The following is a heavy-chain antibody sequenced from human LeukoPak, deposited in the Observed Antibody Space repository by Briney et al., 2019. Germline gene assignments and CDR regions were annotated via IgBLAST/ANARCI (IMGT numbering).Heavy chain of an antibody. J-gene: IGHJ4*02. D-gene: IGHD1-26*01. CDR3: AKEKEEGAIGY. V-gene: IGHV3-23*01. Sequence: GGSLRLSCAASGFTLSSYEMNWVRQAPGKGLEWVSAISGSGGSTYYADSVKGRFTISRDNSKNTLYLQMNSLRAEDTAVYYCAKEKEEGAIGYWSQGTLVTVSS. CDR2: ISGSGGST. CDR1: GFTLSSYE.